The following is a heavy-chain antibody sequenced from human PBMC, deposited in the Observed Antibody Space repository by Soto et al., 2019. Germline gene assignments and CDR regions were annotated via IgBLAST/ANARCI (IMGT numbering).Heavy chain of an antibody. CDR2: FDPEDGET. CDR1: GHSLSELS. CDR3: ATEGRRDFFAMDV. J-gene: IGHJ6*02. V-gene: IGHV1-24*01. Sequence: ASVKVSCKVSGHSLSELSMHWVRQAPGKGLEWIGGFDPEDGETIYAQKFEGRVTMTEDTSPDAAYMELSSLRSEDTAVYYCATEGRRDFFAMDVWGQGTTVTVS. D-gene: IGHD3-10*01.